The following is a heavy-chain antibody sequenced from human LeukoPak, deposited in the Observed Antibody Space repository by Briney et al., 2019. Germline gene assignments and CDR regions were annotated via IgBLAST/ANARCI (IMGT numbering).Heavy chain of an antibody. CDR3: ARVFSGYMDY. V-gene: IGHV4-39*07. CDR1: GGSISSSSYY. D-gene: IGHD3-22*01. Sequence: PSETLSLTCTVSGGSISSSSYYWGWIRQPPGTGLEWIGSIYYSGSTYYNPSLKSRVTISIDTSKNQFSLKLSSVTAADTAVYYCARVFSGYMDYWGQGTLVTVSS. CDR2: IYYSGST. J-gene: IGHJ4*02.